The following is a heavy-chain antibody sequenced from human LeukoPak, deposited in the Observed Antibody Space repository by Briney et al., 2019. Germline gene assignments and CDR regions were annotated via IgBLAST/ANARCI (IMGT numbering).Heavy chain of an antibody. CDR2: IYTSGST. CDR3: ARDIGTGWFASQGHNWFDP. Sequence: SETLSLTCSVSGGSISSGSYYWTWVRQPAGRGLEWIGRIYTSGSTNYNPSLKSRVTISIDTSKNHFSLKLTSVTAADTAVYYCARDIGTGWFASQGHNWFDPWGQGTLVTVSS. CDR1: GGSISSGSYY. V-gene: IGHV4-61*02. J-gene: IGHJ5*02. D-gene: IGHD6-19*01.